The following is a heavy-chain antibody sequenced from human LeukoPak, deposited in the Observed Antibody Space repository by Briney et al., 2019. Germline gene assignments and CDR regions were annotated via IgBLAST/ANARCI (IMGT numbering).Heavy chain of an antibody. CDR2: IIPILGIA. CDR3: ARENYDILTGYTSNPD. CDR1: GGTFSSYA. Sequence: ASVKVSCKASGGTFSSYAISWVRQAPGQGLEWMGRIIPILGIANYAQKFQGRVTITADKSTSTAYMELSSLRSEDTAVYYCARENYDILTGYTSNPDWGQGTLVTVSS. V-gene: IGHV1-69*04. D-gene: IGHD3-9*01. J-gene: IGHJ4*02.